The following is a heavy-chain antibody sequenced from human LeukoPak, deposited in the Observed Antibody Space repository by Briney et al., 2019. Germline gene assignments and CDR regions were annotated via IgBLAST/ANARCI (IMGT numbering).Heavy chain of an antibody. V-gene: IGHV3-23*01. CDR3: AKGAIAARLPWYFDL. J-gene: IGHJ2*01. Sequence: PGGALRLSCAASGFTFSSYAMSWVRQAPGKGLEWVSAISGSGGSTYYADSVKGRFTISRDNSKNTLYLQMNSLRAEDTAVYYCAKGAIAARLPWYFDLWGRGTLVTVSS. CDR1: GFTFSSYA. D-gene: IGHD6-6*01. CDR2: ISGSGGST.